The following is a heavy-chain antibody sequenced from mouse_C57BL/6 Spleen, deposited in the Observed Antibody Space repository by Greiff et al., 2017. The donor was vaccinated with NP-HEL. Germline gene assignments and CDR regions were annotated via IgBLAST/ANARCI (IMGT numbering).Heavy chain of an antibody. Sequence: QVQLKQPGAELVKPGASVKLSCKASGYTFTSYWMHWVKQRPGQGLEWIGMIHPNSGSTNYNEKFKSEATLTVDKSSSTAYMQLSSLTSEDSAVYYCAREGGYPYAMDYWGQGTSVTVSS. CDR3: AREGGYPYAMDY. J-gene: IGHJ4*01. CDR2: IHPNSGST. D-gene: IGHD2-2*01. CDR1: GYTFTSYW. V-gene: IGHV1-64*01.